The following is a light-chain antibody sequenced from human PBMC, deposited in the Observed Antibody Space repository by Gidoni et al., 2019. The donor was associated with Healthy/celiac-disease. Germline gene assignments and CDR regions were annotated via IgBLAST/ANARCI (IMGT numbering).Light chain of an antibody. CDR2: AAS. CDR1: QSISSY. Sequence: DIQMTQSPSSLSASVGDRVTINCRARQSISSYLNWYQQKPGKAPKLLNYAASSLQSGVPSMFSGSGSGTDFTLTISSLQPEDFANYYCQQSYSTLWTFGQGTKVEIK. J-gene: IGKJ1*01. CDR3: QQSYSTLWT. V-gene: IGKV1-39*01.